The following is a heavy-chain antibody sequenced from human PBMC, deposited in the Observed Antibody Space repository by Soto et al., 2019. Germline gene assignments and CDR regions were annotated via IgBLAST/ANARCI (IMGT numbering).Heavy chain of an antibody. Sequence: QVQLVESGGGVVQPGRSLRLSCAASGFTFTTYAMHWVRQAPGKGLEWVAIISYDGSNKYYADSVKGRFTISRDNSXXTLYLQMNGRRAEDTAVYYCAREEVSARKHYGMDVWGQGTTVTVSS. J-gene: IGHJ6*02. V-gene: IGHV3-30-3*01. CDR1: GFTFTTYA. CDR2: ISYDGSNK. CDR3: AREEVSARKHYGMDV. D-gene: IGHD1-20*01.